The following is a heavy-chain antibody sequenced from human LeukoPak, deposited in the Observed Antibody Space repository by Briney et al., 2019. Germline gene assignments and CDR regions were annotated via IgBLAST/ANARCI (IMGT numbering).Heavy chain of an antibody. D-gene: IGHD6-13*01. V-gene: IGHV1-8*03. CDR3: ARGHVAAAGSQSGAFDI. CDR1: GYTFTSYD. CDR2: MNPNRGNT. J-gene: IGHJ3*02. Sequence: ASVKVSCKASGYTFTSYDINWVRQATGQGLEWMGWMNPNRGNTGYAQKFQGRVTITRNTSISTAYMELSSLRSEDTAVYYCARGHVAAAGSQSGAFDIWGQGTMVTVSS.